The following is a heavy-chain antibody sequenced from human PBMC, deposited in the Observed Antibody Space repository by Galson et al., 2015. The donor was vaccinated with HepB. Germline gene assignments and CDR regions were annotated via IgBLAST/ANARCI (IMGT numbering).Heavy chain of an antibody. J-gene: IGHJ4*02. V-gene: IGHV3-48*01. Sequence: SLRLSCAASASIFSSYGVHWVRQAPGKGPEWVSYISSSGSTIYYADSVKGRFTISRDNSKNTLYLQMNSLRAEDTAVYYCAKSPARGSYSGDYFDYWGQGTLVTVSS. CDR1: ASIFSSYG. CDR2: ISSSGSTI. D-gene: IGHD1-26*01. CDR3: AKSPARGSYSGDYFDY.